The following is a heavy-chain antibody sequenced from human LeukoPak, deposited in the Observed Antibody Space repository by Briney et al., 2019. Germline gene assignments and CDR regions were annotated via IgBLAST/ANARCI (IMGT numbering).Heavy chain of an antibody. J-gene: IGHJ5*02. CDR2: IDHTGST. Sequence: PSETLSLTCAVSGGTFRGYYWSWIRQPPGKGLAWIGEIDHTGSTNYNPSLESRVTLSVDTSKNQVSLNLNSLTAADTAAYARGLRFHVGSGNWFDLWGQGTLVTVSS. V-gene: IGHV4-34*08. D-gene: IGHD3-10*01. CDR3: GLRFHVGSGNWFDL. CDR1: GGTFRGYY.